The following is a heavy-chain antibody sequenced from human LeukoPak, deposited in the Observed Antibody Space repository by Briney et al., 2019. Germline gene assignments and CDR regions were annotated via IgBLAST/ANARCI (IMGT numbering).Heavy chain of an antibody. D-gene: IGHD4-17*01. V-gene: IGHV4-34*01. Sequence: SETLSLTCAVYGGSLSGYYWSWVRQPAGKGLEWVGGIHHSGSTNYNPSLKSRITISVDTSKNQFSLKLSSVTAADTAVYYCARGLTTVTTDWFDPWGQGTLVTVSS. CDR3: ARGLTTVTTDWFDP. CDR2: IHHSGST. J-gene: IGHJ5*02. CDR1: GGSLSGYY.